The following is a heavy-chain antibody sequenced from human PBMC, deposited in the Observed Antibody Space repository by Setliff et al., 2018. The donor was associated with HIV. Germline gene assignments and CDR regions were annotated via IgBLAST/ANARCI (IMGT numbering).Heavy chain of an antibody. CDR2: INPSGGRT. V-gene: IGHV1-46*01. CDR3: ARCYYDSSGPTDAFDI. D-gene: IGHD3-22*01. J-gene: IGHJ3*02. CDR1: GYTFTNYY. Sequence: ASVTVSCKASGYTFTNYYIHWVRQAPGQGLEWMGLINPSGGRTSYAQKFQGRLTMTRDTSRSTVYMELSSLRSEDTAVYYCARCYYDSSGPTDAFDIWGQGTVVTVSS.